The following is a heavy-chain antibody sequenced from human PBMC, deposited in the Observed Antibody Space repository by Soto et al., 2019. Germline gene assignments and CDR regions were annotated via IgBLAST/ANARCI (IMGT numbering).Heavy chain of an antibody. J-gene: IGHJ4*02. Sequence: QVQLVESGGGVVQPGRSLRLSCGASGFNFSNYGMHWVRQAPGKGLEWVAVIWYDGSFKNYEESGKGRFTVARDNVKNLMYLEMNSLVAEDTALYYCARDNPPNWDHVWVRYRYTIGWVVRLDYWGQGSPVTVSS. CDR3: ARDNPPNWDHVWVRYRYTIGWVVRLDY. CDR1: GFNFSNYG. CDR2: IWYDGSFK. V-gene: IGHV3-33*01. D-gene: IGHD3-16*01.